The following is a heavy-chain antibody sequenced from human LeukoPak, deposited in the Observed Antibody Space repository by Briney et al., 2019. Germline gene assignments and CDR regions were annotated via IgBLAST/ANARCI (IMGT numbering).Heavy chain of an antibody. Sequence: SESLSLTCTVSGGFISSYYWSWIRQPPGKGLEWIGYIYYSGSTNYNPSLKSRVTISVDTSKNQFSLKLSSVTAADTAVYYCARSVRGDSPADFDYWGQGTLVTVSS. D-gene: IGHD3-10*01. CDR1: GGFISSYY. CDR2: IYYSGST. CDR3: ARSVRGDSPADFDY. J-gene: IGHJ4*02. V-gene: IGHV4-59*08.